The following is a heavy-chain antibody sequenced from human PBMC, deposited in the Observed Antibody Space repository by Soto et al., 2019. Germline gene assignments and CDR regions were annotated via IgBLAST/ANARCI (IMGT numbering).Heavy chain of an antibody. CDR2: IYYSGST. CDR1: GGSISSGGYY. CDR3: ARVIRVPQTTVTTYVLDY. V-gene: IGHV4-31*03. J-gene: IGHJ4*02. D-gene: IGHD4-17*01. Sequence: PSETLSLTCTVSGGSISSGGYYWSWIRQHPGKGLEWIGYIYYSGSTYYNPSLKSRVTISVDTSKNQFSLKLSSVTAADTAVYYFARVIRVPQTTVTTYVLDYWGQGTLVTVSS.